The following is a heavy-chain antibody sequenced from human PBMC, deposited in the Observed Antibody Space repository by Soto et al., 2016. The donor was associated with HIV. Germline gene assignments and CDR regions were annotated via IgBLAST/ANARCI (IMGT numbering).Heavy chain of an antibody. Sequence: QVQLVQSGAEMKKPGASVKVSCKASGFTFTAYYMHWVRQAPGQGLEWIGVINPTGSRTWYAQKFQGRVTVTRDTSTSTAYMELSRLRSDDTAVYYCYSQEVVERGWFDPWGQGTLVTVSS. D-gene: IGHD3-22*01. CDR3: YSQEVVERGWFDP. CDR2: INPTGSRT. CDR1: GFTFTAYY. V-gene: IGHV1-46*01. J-gene: IGHJ5*02.